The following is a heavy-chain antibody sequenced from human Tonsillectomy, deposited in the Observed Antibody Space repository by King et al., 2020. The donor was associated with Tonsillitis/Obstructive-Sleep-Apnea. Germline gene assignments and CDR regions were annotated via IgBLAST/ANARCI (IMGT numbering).Heavy chain of an antibody. CDR1: GSTFSSYA. Sequence: VQLVESGAEVKKPGSSVKVSCKASGSTFSSYAISWVRQAPGQGLEWMGGIIPILGIANYAQKFQGRVTITADKSTSTAYMELSSLRSEDTAVYYCGRGGDVIVVVAAAIGDYDYYYGLDVWGQGTTVTVSS. CDR2: IIPILGIA. V-gene: IGHV1-69*10. J-gene: IGHJ6*02. CDR3: GRGGDVIVVVAAAIGDYDYYYGLDV. D-gene: IGHD2-2*02.